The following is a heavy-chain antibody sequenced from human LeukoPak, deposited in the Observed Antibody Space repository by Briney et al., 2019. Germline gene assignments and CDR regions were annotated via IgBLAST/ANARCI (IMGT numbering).Heavy chain of an antibody. CDR2: ISSSSSYI. V-gene: IGHV3-21*01. CDR3: ARDDPPTYNSSYSNMDV. D-gene: IGHD2/OR15-2a*01. CDR1: GFTFSSYS. J-gene: IGHJ6*03. Sequence: GGSLRLSCAASGFTFSSYSMNWVRQAPGKGLEWVSPISSSSSYIYYADSVKGRFTISRDNAKNSLYLQMNSLRAEDTAVYYGARDDPPTYNSSYSNMDVGEKGPTVTVS.